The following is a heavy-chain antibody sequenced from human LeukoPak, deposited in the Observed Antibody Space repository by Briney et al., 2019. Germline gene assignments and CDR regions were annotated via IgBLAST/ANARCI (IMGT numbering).Heavy chain of an antibody. CDR1: GFTFSDHY. J-gene: IGHJ4*02. V-gene: IGHV3-72*01. CDR3: AKSGRYCSGSFCYQEASLDY. Sequence: GGSLRLSCAGSGFTFSDHYIDWVRQAPGKGLEWVGRIRDKANDYITEYAASVKGRFTISRDDSKKSLYLEMNSLKIEDTAVYYCAKSGRYCSGSFCYQEASLDYWGQGTLVTVSS. CDR2: IRDKANDYIT. D-gene: IGHD2-15*01.